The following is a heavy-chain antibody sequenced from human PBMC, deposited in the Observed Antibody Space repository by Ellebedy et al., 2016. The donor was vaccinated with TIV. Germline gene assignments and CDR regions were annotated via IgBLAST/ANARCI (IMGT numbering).Heavy chain of an antibody. J-gene: IGHJ3*02. CDR2: INHSGST. CDR1: GGSFSGYY. V-gene: IGHV4-34*01. D-gene: IGHD4-23*01. Sequence: SETLSLTXAVYGGSFSGYYWTWIRQPPGKGLEWIGEINHSGSTNYNPSLRGRVTISLDTSKNQFSLKVTSVTAADTAEYYCARLPYYGSNSRGAVDIWGQGTMVTVSS. CDR3: ARLPYYGSNSRGAVDI.